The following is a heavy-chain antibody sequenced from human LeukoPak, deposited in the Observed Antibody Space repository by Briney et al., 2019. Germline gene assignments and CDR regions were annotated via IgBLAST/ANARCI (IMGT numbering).Heavy chain of an antibody. CDR1: GFTFSSYW. D-gene: IGHD4-23*01. V-gene: IGHV3-7*01. CDR3: ARDTLEYSNSPDALDI. CDR2: IKQDGSEK. J-gene: IGHJ3*02. Sequence: GGSLRLSCAASGFTFSSYWMTWVRQAPGKGLEWVANIKQDGSEKYYVDSVKGRFTISRDNAKNSLYMQMESLRDEDTAIYYCARDTLEYSNSPDALDIWGQGTMVTVSS.